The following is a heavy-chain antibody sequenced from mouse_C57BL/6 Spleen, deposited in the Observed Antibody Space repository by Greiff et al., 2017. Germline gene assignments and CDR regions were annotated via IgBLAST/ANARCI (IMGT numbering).Heavy chain of an antibody. V-gene: IGHV1-61*01. CDR1: GYTFTSYW. Sequence: VQLQQPGAELVRPGSSVKLSCKASGYTFTSYWMDWVQQRPGQGLEWIGNIYPSDSETHYNQKFKDKATLTVDKSSSTAYMQLSSLTSEDSAVYYCARDSSGYGYYFDYWGQGTTLTVSS. CDR2: IYPSDSET. D-gene: IGHD3-2*02. CDR3: ARDSSGYGYYFDY. J-gene: IGHJ2*01.